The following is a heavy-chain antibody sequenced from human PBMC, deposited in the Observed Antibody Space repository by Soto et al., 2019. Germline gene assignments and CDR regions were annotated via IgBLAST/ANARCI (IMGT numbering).Heavy chain of an antibody. J-gene: IGHJ3*02. Sequence: SETLSLTCTVSGDSISSSNYYWNWIRQSPGKGLEWIGYIYSSGSTHYNPSLQNRVTISIDTSKNQVSLKVNSVTAADTAVYYCARDHPPSYGSFFDIWGQGTMVTVSS. CDR3: ARDHPPSYGSFFDI. CDR2: IYSSGST. D-gene: IGHD3-10*01. V-gene: IGHV4-61*01. CDR1: GDSISSSNYY.